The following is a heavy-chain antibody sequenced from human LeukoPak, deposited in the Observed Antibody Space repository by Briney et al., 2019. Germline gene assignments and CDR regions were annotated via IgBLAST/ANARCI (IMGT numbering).Heavy chain of an antibody. CDR1: GGTFSSYA. V-gene: IGHV1-69*04. Sequence: SVKVSCKVSGGTFSSYAISWVRQAPGQGLECMGRIIPILGIANYAQKFQGRVTITADKSTSTAYMELSSLRSEDKAVYYRARDKLVVVPASYYYYYGMDVWGQGTTVTVSS. J-gene: IGHJ6*02. D-gene: IGHD2-2*01. CDR2: IIPILGIA. CDR3: ARDKLVVVPASYYYYYGMDV.